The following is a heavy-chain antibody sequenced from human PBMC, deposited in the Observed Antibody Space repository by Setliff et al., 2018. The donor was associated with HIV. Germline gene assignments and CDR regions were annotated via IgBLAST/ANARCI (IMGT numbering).Heavy chain of an antibody. D-gene: IGHD6-13*01. CDR3: ARVSHWPYNSRWYRGNDAFDI. CDR1: GGSFSGSH. CDR2: INHSGRT. J-gene: IGHJ3*02. V-gene: IGHV4-34*01. Sequence: PSETLSLTCAVYGGSFSGSHWNWIRQPPGKGLEWIGEINHSGRTNYNPSLKSRVTISVETSTNQFSLKLRSVTAADTAMYYCARVSHWPYNSRWYRGNDAFDIWGQGTMVTVSS.